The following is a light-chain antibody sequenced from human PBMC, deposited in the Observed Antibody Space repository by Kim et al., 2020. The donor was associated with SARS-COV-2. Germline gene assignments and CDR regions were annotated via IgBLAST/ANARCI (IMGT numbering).Light chain of an antibody. J-gene: IGKJ2*01. CDR1: ESLVHSDGNTY. V-gene: IGKV2-24*01. Sequence: PASISCSVSESLVHSDGNTYLRSLQQRLVQHPRLLIYKVARRFFGVRDRFSGSGAGTDFTLKISSVEAEDDGVYYCMQATQFPPYTFGQGTKLEIK. CDR2: KVA. CDR3: MQATQFPPYT.